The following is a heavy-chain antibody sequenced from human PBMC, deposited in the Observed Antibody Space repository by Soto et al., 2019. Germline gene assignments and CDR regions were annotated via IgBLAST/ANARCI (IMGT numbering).Heavy chain of an antibody. V-gene: IGHV1-46*03. Sequence: ASVKVSCKASGYTFTSYYMHWVRQAPGQGLEWMGIINPSGGSTSYAQKFQGRVTMTRDTSTSTVYMELSSLRSEDTAVYYCARGTRGNNYGDYPTQNWFGPWGQGTLVTVSS. CDR2: INPSGGST. J-gene: IGHJ5*02. CDR3: ARGTRGNNYGDYPTQNWFGP. D-gene: IGHD4-17*01. CDR1: GYTFTSYY.